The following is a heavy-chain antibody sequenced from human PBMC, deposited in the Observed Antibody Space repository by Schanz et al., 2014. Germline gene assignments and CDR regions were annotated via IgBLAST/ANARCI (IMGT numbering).Heavy chain of an antibody. D-gene: IGHD2-15*01. J-gene: IGHJ4*02. CDR3: ARDRGYCSGGSCLTFDY. CDR1: EFTFSSYK. CDR2: ISSSGSYI. V-gene: IGHV3-21*01. Sequence: EVQLVESGGGLVKPGGSLRLSCEASEFTFSSYKMNWVRQAPGKGLEWVSSISSSGSYIHYADSVKGRFTISRDNAKNTLYLQMNSLRAGDTAVYYCARDRGYCSGGSCLTFDYWGQGTLVTVSS.